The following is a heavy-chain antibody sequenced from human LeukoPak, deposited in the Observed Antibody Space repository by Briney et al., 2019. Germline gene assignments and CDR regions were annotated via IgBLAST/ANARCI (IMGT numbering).Heavy chain of an antibody. J-gene: IGHJ1*01. Sequence: ESGPRLVNPTQTLTLSCTFSGFSLSTTGVGVGWIRQPPGKALEWLALIYWNDDKRYSPSLKSRLTITKDTSKNQVVLTMTNMDPVDTATYYCAHSSSWYLSFQHWGQGTLVTVSS. CDR3: AHSSSWYLSFQH. CDR2: IYWNDDK. CDR1: GFSLSTTGVG. V-gene: IGHV2-5*01. D-gene: IGHD6-13*01.